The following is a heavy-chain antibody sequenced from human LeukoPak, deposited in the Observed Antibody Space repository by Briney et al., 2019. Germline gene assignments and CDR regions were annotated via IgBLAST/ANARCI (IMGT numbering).Heavy chain of an antibody. CDR1: GFTFSSYS. J-gene: IGHJ4*02. CDR3: ARDSNHDYGDY. Sequence: PGGSLRLSCAASGFTFSSYSMTWVRQAPGKGLEWVSYISSSSSTIYYADSVKGRFTISRDNAKNSLYLQMNSLRAEDTAVYYCARDSNHDYGDYWGQGTLVTVSS. V-gene: IGHV3-48*01. CDR2: ISSSSSTI.